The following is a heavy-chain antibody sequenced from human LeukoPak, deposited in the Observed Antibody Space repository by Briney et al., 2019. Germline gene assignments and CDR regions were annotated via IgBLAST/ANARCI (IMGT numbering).Heavy chain of an antibody. J-gene: IGHJ4*02. D-gene: IGHD1-14*01. Sequence: PGGSLRLSCAASGFTVITNDTTWVRQAPGKGLEWVSVLYSDGNTKYADSVQGRFTISRDNSKNTLYLEMNSLSPDDTAVYYCARGVEPLAANTLAYWGQGTPVTVSS. V-gene: IGHV3-53*01. CDR2: LYSDGNT. CDR1: GFTVITND. CDR3: ARGVEPLAANTLAY.